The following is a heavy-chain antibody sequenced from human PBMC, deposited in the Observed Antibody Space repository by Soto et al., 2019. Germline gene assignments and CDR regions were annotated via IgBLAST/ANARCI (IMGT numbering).Heavy chain of an antibody. D-gene: IGHD3-22*01. V-gene: IGHV3-43*01. J-gene: IGHJ6*02. CDR3: AKDSSGYSPVPVAYYGMDV. Sequence: GGSLRLSCAASGFTFDDYTMHWVRQAPGKGLEWVSLISWDGGSTYYADSVKGRFTISRDNSKNSLYLQMNSLRTEDTALYYCAKDSSGYSPVPVAYYGMDVWGQGTTVTVSS. CDR2: ISWDGGST. CDR1: GFTFDDYT.